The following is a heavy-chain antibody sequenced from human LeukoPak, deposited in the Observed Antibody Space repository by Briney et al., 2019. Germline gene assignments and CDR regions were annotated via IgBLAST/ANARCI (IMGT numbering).Heavy chain of an antibody. CDR1: GYSFTSYW. V-gene: IGHV5-51*01. CDR3: ARPSISSGSYFVFDP. Sequence: GESLKISCKGSGYSFTSYWIGWVRQMPGKGLEWMGIIYPGNSDTRYSPSFQGQVTISADKSISTAYLQWSSLKASDTAMYYCARPSISSGSYFVFDPWGQGTLVTVSS. CDR2: IYPGNSDT. J-gene: IGHJ5*02. D-gene: IGHD3-22*01.